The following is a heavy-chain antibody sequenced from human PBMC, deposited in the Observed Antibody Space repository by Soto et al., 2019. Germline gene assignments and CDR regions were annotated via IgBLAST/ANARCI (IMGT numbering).Heavy chain of an antibody. Sequence: QVQLVESGGGVVQPGRSLRLSCAASGFTFSSYGMHWVRQAPGKGLEWVAVISYDGDNKYYADSVNGRFTISRDNAKHTVSLQMDRRRTDDTAVYFCAKAYVTMVRVDYFDDWGQGTRVTASA. CDR3: AKAYVTMVRVDYFDD. CDR2: ISYDGDNK. J-gene: IGHJ4*02. D-gene: IGHD3-10*01. V-gene: IGHV3-30*18. CDR1: GFTFSSYG.